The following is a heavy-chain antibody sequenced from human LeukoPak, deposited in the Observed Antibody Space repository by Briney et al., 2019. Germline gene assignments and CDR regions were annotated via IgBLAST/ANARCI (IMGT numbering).Heavy chain of an antibody. D-gene: IGHD3-22*01. CDR3: ARGYYYDSNGYDY. V-gene: IGHV3-23*01. CDR2: ISGSGGST. CDR1: GFTFSSYA. J-gene: IGHJ4*02. Sequence: GGSLRLSCAASGFTFSSYAMSWARQAPGKGLEWVSAISGSGGSTYYADSVKGRFAISRDNSKNTLYLQMNSLRAEDTAVYYCARGYYYDSNGYDYWGQGTLVTVSS.